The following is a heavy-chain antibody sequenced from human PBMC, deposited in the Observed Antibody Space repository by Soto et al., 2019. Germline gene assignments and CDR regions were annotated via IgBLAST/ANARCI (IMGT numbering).Heavy chain of an antibody. Sequence: QVQLVQSGAEVKKPGSSMKVSCKASGGTFSSYAISWVRQAPGQGLEWMGGIIPIFGTADYPQKFHGRVTITADESTSTAYMELSSLRSEDTAVYYCARGITGTVTYYYGLDVWGQGTTVTVSS. CDR3: ARGITGTVTYYYGLDV. J-gene: IGHJ6*02. CDR1: GGTFSSYA. D-gene: IGHD1-20*01. CDR2: IIPIFGTA. V-gene: IGHV1-69*12.